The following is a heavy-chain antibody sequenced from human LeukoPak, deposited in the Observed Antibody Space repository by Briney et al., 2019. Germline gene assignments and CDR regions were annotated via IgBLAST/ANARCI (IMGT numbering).Heavy chain of an antibody. V-gene: IGHV1-46*01. D-gene: IGHD3-22*01. Sequence: ASVKVSCKASGYTFTSYYMHWVRQAPGQGLEWMGIINPSGGSTSYAQKFQGRVTMTRDTSTSTVYMELSSLRSEDTAVYYCARGGYYHDSSGYYSLDYWGQGTLVTVSS. J-gene: IGHJ4*02. CDR1: GYTFTSYY. CDR2: INPSGGST. CDR3: ARGGYYHDSSGYYSLDY.